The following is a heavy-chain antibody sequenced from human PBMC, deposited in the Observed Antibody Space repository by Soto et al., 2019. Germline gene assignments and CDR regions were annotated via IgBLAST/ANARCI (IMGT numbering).Heavy chain of an antibody. D-gene: IGHD3-22*01. CDR2: ISPYNDDT. CDR3: ARGGYYDSSGSRDYHYYGMDV. V-gene: IGHV1-18*01. J-gene: IGHJ6*02. CDR1: GYTFSSYA. Sequence: ASVKVSCKASGYTFSSYAISWVRQAPGQGLEWLGWISPYNDDTKYAQKLQGRVFMTTDTPTKTAHLDLRSLGSDDTAVYYCARGGYYDSSGSRDYHYYGMDVWG.